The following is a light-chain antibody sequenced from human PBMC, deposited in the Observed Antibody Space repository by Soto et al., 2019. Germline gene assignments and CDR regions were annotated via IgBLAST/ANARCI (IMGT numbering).Light chain of an antibody. J-gene: IGLJ1*01. CDR2: DVS. V-gene: IGLV2-14*03. CDR3: SSYTSSSTYV. Sequence: SALTQPASVYGSPGRSIAISCTGTSSDVGAYNSVSWYQQHPGRAPKLMIHDVSNRPSGVSNRFSGSKSGNTASLTISGLQAEDEADYYCSSYTSSSTYVFGTGTKVTVL. CDR1: SSDVGAYNS.